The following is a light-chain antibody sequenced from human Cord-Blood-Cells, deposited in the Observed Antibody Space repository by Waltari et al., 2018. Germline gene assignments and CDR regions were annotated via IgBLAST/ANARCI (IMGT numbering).Light chain of an antibody. CDR1: QSISSW. Sequence: DIQMTQSPSTLSASVGDRVTITCRASQSISSWLAWYQQKPGKAPKLLIYDASSLESVVPSRFSCNGSGTEFTLTISSLQPDDFATYYCQQYNSYSRTFGQGTKVEIK. J-gene: IGKJ1*01. CDR3: QQYNSYSRT. V-gene: IGKV1-5*01. CDR2: DAS.